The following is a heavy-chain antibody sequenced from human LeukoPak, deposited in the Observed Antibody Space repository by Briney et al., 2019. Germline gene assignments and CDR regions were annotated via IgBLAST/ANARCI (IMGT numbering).Heavy chain of an antibody. J-gene: IGHJ4*02. V-gene: IGHV1-2*02. CDR3: ARMRQQLVPADFDY. D-gene: IGHD6-13*01. CDR1: GYTFTGYY. Sequence: APVKVSCKASGYTFTGYYIHWVRQAPGQGLEWMGWINPNSGGTNYAQKFQGRVTMTRDTSISTAYMELSRLRSDDTAVYYCARMRQQLVPADFDYWGQGTLVTVSS. CDR2: INPNSGGT.